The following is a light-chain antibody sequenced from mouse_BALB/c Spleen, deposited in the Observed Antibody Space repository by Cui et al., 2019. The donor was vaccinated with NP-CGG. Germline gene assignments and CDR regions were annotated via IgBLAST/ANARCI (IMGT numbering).Light chain of an antibody. Sequence: QAVVTQESVLTTSPGETVTLTCRSSTGAVTTSNYANRVQEKPDHLFTGLIGGTNNRAPGVPARFSGSLIGDKAALTITGAQTEDEAIYFCALWYSNHWVFGGGTKLTVL. V-gene: IGLV1*01. CDR3: ALWYSNHWV. CDR2: GTN. J-gene: IGLJ1*01. CDR1: TGAVTTSNY.